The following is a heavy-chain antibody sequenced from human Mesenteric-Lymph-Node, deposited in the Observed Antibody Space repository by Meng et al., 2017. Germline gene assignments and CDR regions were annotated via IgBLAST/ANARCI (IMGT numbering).Heavy chain of an antibody. V-gene: IGHV1-3*05. D-gene: IGHD6-6*01. CDR1: GYTYTCYG. CDR2: INAGNGNT. CDR3: AREYSSSSEIDY. Sequence: QVLFLQCGVEEKTSWASVKVCFKASGYTYTCYGMPWVRQGPGLRLEWMGWINAGNGNTKYSQKFQGRVTITRDTSASTAYMELSSLRSEDTAVYYCAREYSSSSEIDYWGQGTLVTVSS. J-gene: IGHJ4*02.